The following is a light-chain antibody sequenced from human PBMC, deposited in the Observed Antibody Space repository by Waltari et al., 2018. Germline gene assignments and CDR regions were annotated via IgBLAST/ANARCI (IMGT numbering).Light chain of an antibody. J-gene: IGLJ3*02. Sequence: QSVLTQPPSASGTPGQRVSISCSGSNSNIGSNTVNWYQQLPGTAPKLLIYSNTQRPSGGPARFSGSKSGTSASLAISGLQSEDEAYYYCSAWHDSLNGWVFGGGTKLTVL. CDR1: NSNIGSNT. V-gene: IGLV1-44*01. CDR3: SAWHDSLNGWV. CDR2: SNT.